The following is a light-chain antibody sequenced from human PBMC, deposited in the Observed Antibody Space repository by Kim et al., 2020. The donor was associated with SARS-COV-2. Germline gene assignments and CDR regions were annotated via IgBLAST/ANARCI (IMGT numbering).Light chain of an antibody. J-gene: IGKJ1*01. CDR3: QQYNNFRT. V-gene: IGKV3-15*01. Sequence: LSVCPGERATLSCRASQSVSSNLVWYQQKPGQAPRLLIYGASTRATGVPARFSGSGSGTEFTLTISSLQSEDFAVYYCQQYNNFRTFGQGTKLEI. CDR1: QSVSSN. CDR2: GAS.